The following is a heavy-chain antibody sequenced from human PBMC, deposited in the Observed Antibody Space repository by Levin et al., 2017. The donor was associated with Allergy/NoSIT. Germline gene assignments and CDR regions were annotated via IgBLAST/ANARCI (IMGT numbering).Heavy chain of an antibody. Sequence: SGGSLRLSCVASGFTFSNVWMNWVRQAPGKGLEWVGRIKNEAGGGTTDYAAPVRGRFTISRDDSRNTVYLQMNSLKTEDTAVYYGTHSLVVYGGDLWGQGTLVTVSS. D-gene: IGHD2-8*02. V-gene: IGHV3-15*07. CDR3: THSLVVYGGDL. CDR2: IKNEAGGGTT. J-gene: IGHJ5*02. CDR1: GFTFSNVW.